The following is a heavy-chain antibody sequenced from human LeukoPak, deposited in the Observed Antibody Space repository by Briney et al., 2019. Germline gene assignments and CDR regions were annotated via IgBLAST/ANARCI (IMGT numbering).Heavy chain of an antibody. D-gene: IGHD3-22*01. CDR3: ARGNSHYNDSSGYYYVALFDY. V-gene: IGHV4-31*03. CDR1: GGSISSGGDY. Sequence: SQTLSLTCTVSGGSISSGGDYWSWLRQHPGKGREGSGYTYYSGGTDNNPTPKSRVTISVDTSQSPASMKLSSVTAPDTDVYYCARGNSHYNDSSGYYYVALFDYWGQGTLVTVSS. J-gene: IGHJ4*02. CDR2: TYYSGGT.